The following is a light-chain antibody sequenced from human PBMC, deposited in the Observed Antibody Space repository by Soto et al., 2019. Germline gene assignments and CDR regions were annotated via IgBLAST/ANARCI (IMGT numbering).Light chain of an antibody. CDR3: QQSYSVPLT. V-gene: IGKV1-39*01. CDR2: TTS. J-gene: IGKJ4*01. Sequence: GDRVTITCRASQTIGKYLNWYQEKPGKAPKLLIYTTSTLQSEVPSRFSGSGSETDFTLTINGLQPEDFATYYYQQSYSVPLTFGGGTKVDIK. CDR1: QTIGKY.